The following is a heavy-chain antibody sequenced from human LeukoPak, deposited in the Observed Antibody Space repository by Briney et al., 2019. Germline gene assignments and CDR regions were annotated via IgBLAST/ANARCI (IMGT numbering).Heavy chain of an antibody. CDR1: GFTFDDYA. D-gene: IGHD3-9*01. V-gene: IGHV3-21*01. J-gene: IGHJ4*02. CDR3: ARDLGYFDWLSAYYFDY. Sequence: GGSLRLSCAASGFTFDDYAMNWVRQAPGKGLEWVSSISSSSSYIYYADSVKGRFTISRDNAKNSLYLQMNSLRAEDTAVYYCARDLGYFDWLSAYYFDYWGQGTLVTVSS. CDR2: ISSSSSYI.